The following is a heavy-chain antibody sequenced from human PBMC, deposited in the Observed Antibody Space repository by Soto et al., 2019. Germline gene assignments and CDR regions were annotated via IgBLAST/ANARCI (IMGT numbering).Heavy chain of an antibody. Sequence: PSETLSLTCTVSGGSISSSSYYWGWIRQPPGKGLEWIGSIYYSRSTYYNPSLKSRVTISVDTSKNQFSLKLSSVTAADTAVYYCARALYPYGDSANFDYWGQGTLVTVSS. V-gene: IGHV4-39*01. CDR3: ARALYPYGDSANFDY. D-gene: IGHD4-17*01. J-gene: IGHJ4*02. CDR1: GGSISSSSYY. CDR2: IYYSRST.